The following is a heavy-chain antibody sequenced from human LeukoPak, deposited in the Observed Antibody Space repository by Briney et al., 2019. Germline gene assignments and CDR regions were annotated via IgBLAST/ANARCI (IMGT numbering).Heavy chain of an antibody. CDR3: ARAFRITMVRGVNNWFDP. CDR2: INPNSGAT. Sequence: ASVKVSCKASGYTFTGYYMHWVRQAPGQGLEWMGWINPNSGATNYAQKFQGRVTMTRDTSISTAYMELSRLRSDDTAVYYCARAFRITMVRGVNNWFDPWGQGTLVTVSS. J-gene: IGHJ5*02. D-gene: IGHD3-10*01. V-gene: IGHV1-2*02. CDR1: GYTFTGYY.